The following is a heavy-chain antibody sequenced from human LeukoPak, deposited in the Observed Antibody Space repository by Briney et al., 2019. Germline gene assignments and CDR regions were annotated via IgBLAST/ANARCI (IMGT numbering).Heavy chain of an antibody. CDR3: ARVGYGSGSYYLDY. J-gene: IGHJ4*02. CDR2: IYYSGST. D-gene: IGHD3-10*01. V-gene: IGHV4-39*01. CDR1: GGSISSSSYY. Sequence: KPSETLSLTCTVSGGSISSSSYYWGWIRQPPGKGLEWIGSIYYSGSTYYNPSLKSRVTISVDTSKNQFSLKLSSVTAADTAVYYCARVGYGSGSYYLDYWGQGTLVTVSS.